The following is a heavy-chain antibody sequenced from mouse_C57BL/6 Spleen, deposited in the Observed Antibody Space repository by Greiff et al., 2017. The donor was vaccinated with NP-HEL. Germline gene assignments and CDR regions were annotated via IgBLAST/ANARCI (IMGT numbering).Heavy chain of an antibody. CDR3: AKTAQATRGYFDY. CDR2: IHPNSGST. CDR1: GYTFTSYW. Sequence: VQLQQPGAELVKPGASVKLSCKASGYTFTSYWMHWVKQRPGQGLEWIGMIHPNSGSTNYNEKFKSKATLTVDKSSSTAYMQLSSLTSEDSAVYYCAKTAQATRGYFDYWGQGTTLTVSS. J-gene: IGHJ2*01. V-gene: IGHV1-64*01. D-gene: IGHD3-2*02.